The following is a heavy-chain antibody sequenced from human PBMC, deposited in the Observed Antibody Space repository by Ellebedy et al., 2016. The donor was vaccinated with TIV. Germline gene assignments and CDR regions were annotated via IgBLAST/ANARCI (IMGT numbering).Heavy chain of an antibody. CDR1: GNSVSSNSAA. V-gene: IGHV6-1*01. CDR3: ARPGGYSYGYVYWYFDL. D-gene: IGHD5-18*01. J-gene: IGHJ2*01. Sequence: SETLSLXCAISGNSVSSNSAAWNWIKHSPSRGFEWLGRTYYRSKWYNDYAVSVKSRITINPDTSKNQFSLQLNSVTPEDTAVYYCARPGGYSYGYVYWYFDLWGRGTLVTVSS. CDR2: TYYRSKWYN.